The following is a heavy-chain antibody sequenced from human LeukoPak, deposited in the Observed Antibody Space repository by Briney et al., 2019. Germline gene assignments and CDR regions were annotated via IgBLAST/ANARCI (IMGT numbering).Heavy chain of an antibody. CDR1: GFTFSSYS. V-gene: IGHV3-21*01. D-gene: IGHD6-13*01. J-gene: IGHJ4*02. CDR2: ISSSSYI. Sequence: GGSLRLSCAASGFTFSSYSMNWVRQAPGKGLEWVSSISSSSYIYYADSVKGRFTISRDNAKNSLYLQMNSLRAEDTAVYYCARGQQLVPFDYWGQGTLVTVSS. CDR3: ARGQQLVPFDY.